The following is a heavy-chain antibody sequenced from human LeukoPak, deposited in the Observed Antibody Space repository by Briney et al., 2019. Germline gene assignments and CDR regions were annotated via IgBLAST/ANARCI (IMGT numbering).Heavy chain of an antibody. V-gene: IGHV4-34*01. CDR2: INHSGST. Sequence: SETLSLTCAVYGGSFSGYYWSWLRQPPGKGLEWIGEINHSGSTNYNPSLKIRVTISVDTSKNQFSLKLSSVTAADTAVYYCARGPPLNPGDFDSSGYYYFDYWGQGTLVTVSS. D-gene: IGHD3-22*01. CDR1: GGSFSGYY. CDR3: ARGPPLNPGDFDSSGYYYFDY. J-gene: IGHJ4*02.